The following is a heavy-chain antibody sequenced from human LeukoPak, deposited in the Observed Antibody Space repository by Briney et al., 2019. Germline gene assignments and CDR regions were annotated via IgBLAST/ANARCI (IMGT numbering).Heavy chain of an antibody. CDR1: GFTFGDYA. J-gene: IGHJ4*02. CDR3: TSREVGATNMPFDY. V-gene: IGHV3-49*04. D-gene: IGHD1-26*01. CDR2: IRSKAYGGTT. Sequence: GRSPRLSCTASGFTFGDYAMSWVRQAPGKGLEWVGFIRSKAYGGTTEYAASVKGRFTISRDDSKSIAYLQMNSLKTEDTAVYYCTSREVGATNMPFDYWGQGTLVTVSS.